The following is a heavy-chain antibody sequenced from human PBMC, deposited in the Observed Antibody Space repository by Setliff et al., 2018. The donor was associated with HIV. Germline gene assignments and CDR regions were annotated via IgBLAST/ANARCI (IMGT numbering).Heavy chain of an antibody. D-gene: IGHD1-26*01. Sequence: SETLSLTCTVSGGSISSGDYFLSWIRRAPGKGLEWIGCIYYSGSAYYNPSLQRRVTISVDTSKNQFSLKLKSVTAADTAIYFCARGKGGLVGPAEFDYWGPGTLVTVSS. CDR1: GGSISSGDYF. CDR3: ARGKGGLVGPAEFDY. J-gene: IGHJ4*02. CDR2: IYYSGSA. V-gene: IGHV4-30-4*08.